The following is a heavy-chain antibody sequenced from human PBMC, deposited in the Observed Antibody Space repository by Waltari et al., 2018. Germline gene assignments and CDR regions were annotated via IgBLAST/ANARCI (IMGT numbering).Heavy chain of an antibody. Sequence: QVQLQQWGAGLLKPSETLSLTCAVYGGSFSGYYWRWIRQPPGKGLEWIGEINHNGSTNYNPSLKSRVTISVDTSKNQFSLKLGAVTAADTAVYYCARGAEQQLVRGIDYWGQGTLVTVSS. V-gene: IGHV4-34*01. D-gene: IGHD6-13*01. CDR1: GGSFSGYY. CDR3: ARGAEQQLVRGIDY. CDR2: INHNGST. J-gene: IGHJ4*02.